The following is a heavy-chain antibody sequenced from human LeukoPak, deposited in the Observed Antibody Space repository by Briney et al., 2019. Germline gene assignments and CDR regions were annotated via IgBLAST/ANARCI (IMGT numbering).Heavy chain of an antibody. J-gene: IGHJ4*02. CDR2: IKQDGSEK. CDR3: ARDTSEGIAAAGTLDY. D-gene: IGHD6-13*01. CDR1: GFTFSSYW. Sequence: GGSLRLSCAASGFTFSSYWMSWVRQAPGKGLEWVANIKQDGSEKYYVDSVKGRFTISRDNAKNSLYLQMNSLRAEDTAVYYCARDTSEGIAAAGTLDYWGQGTLVTVSS. V-gene: IGHV3-7*01.